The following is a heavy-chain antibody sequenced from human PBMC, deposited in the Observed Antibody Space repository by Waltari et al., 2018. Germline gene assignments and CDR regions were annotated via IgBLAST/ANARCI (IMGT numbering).Heavy chain of an antibody. CDR3: ARDYYGSGTLDF. Sequence: EVQLVESGGGLVKPGGSLRLSCAASGFTFSSYSMNWVRQAPGKGLEWVSSISSSSSYIYYAGSVKGRFPISRYNAKNSLYLQMNSLRAEDTAVYYCARDYYGSGTLDFWGQGTLVTVSS. CDR2: ISSSSSYI. V-gene: IGHV3-21*01. J-gene: IGHJ4*02. CDR1: GFTFSSYS. D-gene: IGHD3-10*01.